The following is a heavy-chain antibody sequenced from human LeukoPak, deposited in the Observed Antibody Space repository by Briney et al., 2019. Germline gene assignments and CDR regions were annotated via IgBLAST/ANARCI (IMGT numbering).Heavy chain of an antibody. J-gene: IGHJ6*03. CDR2: IVGSGDNK. V-gene: IGHV3-48*03. Sequence: PGGSLRLSCAASGFTFSNYEMNCVRQAPGKGLEWISYIVGSGDNKQYADSVRGRFTISRENAKNSLYLQMNSLRAGDTAVYYCARDRGRYYMDVWGKGTTVTISS. CDR3: ARDRGRYYMDV. CDR1: GFTFSNYE. D-gene: IGHD6-25*01.